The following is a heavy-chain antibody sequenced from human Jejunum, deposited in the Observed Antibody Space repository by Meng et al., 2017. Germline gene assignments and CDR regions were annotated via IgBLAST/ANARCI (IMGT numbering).Heavy chain of an antibody. CDR3: ARDNYEKQMGNAFDI. D-gene: IGHD3-3*01. CDR2: ISYDGTNQ. CDR1: GFTFSSFA. J-gene: IGHJ3*02. V-gene: IGHV3-30*04. Sequence: GGSLRLSCAASGFTFSSFAMHWVRQAPGKGLEWVADISYDGTNQYYADSVKGRFTISRDNSKNTLYLQMSSPRVENTAVYYCARDNYEKQMGNAFDIWGQGTMVTVSS.